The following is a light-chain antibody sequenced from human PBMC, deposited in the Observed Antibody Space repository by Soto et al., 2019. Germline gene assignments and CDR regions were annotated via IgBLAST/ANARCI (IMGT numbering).Light chain of an antibody. CDR3: QQYGSSPLT. V-gene: IGKV3-20*01. J-gene: IGKJ4*01. CDR1: QSFRSSY. CDR2: GAS. Sequence: EIVLTQSPGTLSLSPGERATLSCRASQSFRSSYLAWYQQKPGQAPRLLIYGASSRATGIPDRFSGSGSGTDSTLTISRLEPEDFAVYYCQQYGSSPLTFGGGTKVEIK.